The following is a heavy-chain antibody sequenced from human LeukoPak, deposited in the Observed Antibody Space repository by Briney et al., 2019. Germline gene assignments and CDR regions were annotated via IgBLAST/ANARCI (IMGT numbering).Heavy chain of an antibody. CDR2: IRGSGGGT. CDR3: VKARMPHCGTDCLES. V-gene: IGHV3-23*01. Sequence: GESLRLSCAASGFTFSNYGMSWVRQAPGKGLEWVSVIRGSGGGTYYADSVKGRFAISRDNSKNTVYLQMNSLRAEDTAVYYCVKARMPHCGTDCLESWGQGTLVTVSS. D-gene: IGHD2-21*02. CDR1: GFTFSNYG. J-gene: IGHJ4*02.